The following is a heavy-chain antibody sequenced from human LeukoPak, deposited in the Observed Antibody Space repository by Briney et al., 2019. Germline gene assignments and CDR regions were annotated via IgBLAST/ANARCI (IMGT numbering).Heavy chain of an antibody. Sequence: GGSLRPSCAASGFTFSSYWMHWVRQAPGKGLEWVAVIRYDGNNKYYADSVKGRFTISRDNSKNMLYLQMNSLGTEDTAVYYCAKDRWGAVASFDYWGQGTLVTVSS. V-gene: IGHV3-30*02. D-gene: IGHD6-19*01. CDR1: GFTFSSYW. CDR3: AKDRWGAVASFDY. J-gene: IGHJ4*02. CDR2: IRYDGNNK.